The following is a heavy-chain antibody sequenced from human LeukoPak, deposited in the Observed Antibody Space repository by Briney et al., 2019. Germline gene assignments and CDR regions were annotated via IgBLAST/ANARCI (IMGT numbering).Heavy chain of an antibody. CDR2: IYYSGST. Sequence: SETLSLTCTVSGGSISSGGYYWSWIRQHPGKGLEWIGYIYYSGSTYYNPSLKSRVTISVDTSKNQFSLKLSSVTAADTAMYYCARVYSSSSGKNAFDIWGQGTIVTVSS. CDR1: GGSISSGGYY. D-gene: IGHD6-6*01. J-gene: IGHJ3*02. CDR3: ARVYSSSSGKNAFDI. V-gene: IGHV4-31*03.